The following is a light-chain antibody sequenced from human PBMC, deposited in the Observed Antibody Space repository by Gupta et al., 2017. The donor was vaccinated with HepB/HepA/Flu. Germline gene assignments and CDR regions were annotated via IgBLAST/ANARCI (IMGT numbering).Light chain of an antibody. CDR2: EVT. J-gene: IGLJ2*01. V-gene: IGLV2-23*02. CDR3: CSYAGNSGLT. Sequence: QSALTQPASVSGSRGQSITMSCTGTSTYIGAYNLVSWYQQLLGKAPTLIIYEVTKRPSGVSDRFSGSKSGNTASLTISGLQAQDEAQYYCCSYAGNSGLTFGGGTRLTVL. CDR1: STYIGAYNL.